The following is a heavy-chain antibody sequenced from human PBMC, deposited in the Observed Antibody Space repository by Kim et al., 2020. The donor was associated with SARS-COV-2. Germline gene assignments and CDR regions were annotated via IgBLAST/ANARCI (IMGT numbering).Heavy chain of an antibody. Sequence: GGSLRLSCAASGFTFSSYGMHWVRQAPGKGLEWVAVISYDGSNKYYADSVKGRFTISRDNSKNTLYLQMNSLRAEDTAVYYCAKDYSDYYDSSGCFDYWGQGTLVTVSS. CDR2: ISYDGSNK. J-gene: IGHJ4*02. V-gene: IGHV3-30*18. D-gene: IGHD3-22*01. CDR1: GFTFSSYG. CDR3: AKDYSDYYDSSGCFDY.